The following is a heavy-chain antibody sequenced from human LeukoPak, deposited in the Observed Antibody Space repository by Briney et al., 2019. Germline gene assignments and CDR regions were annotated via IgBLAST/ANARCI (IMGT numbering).Heavy chain of an antibody. CDR3: AKDISGYYYVLSAFDI. Sequence: GGTLRLFCAASGFTFSSYALSGVPQAPGKGLEWVSAISGRGGSTFYADSVKGRFTVYRDNPKNRPYLQMNSLRAEDTAVYYCAKDISGYYYVLSAFDIWGQGTMVTVSS. V-gene: IGHV3-23*01. J-gene: IGHJ3*02. CDR1: GFTFSSYA. CDR2: ISGRGGST. D-gene: IGHD3-22*01.